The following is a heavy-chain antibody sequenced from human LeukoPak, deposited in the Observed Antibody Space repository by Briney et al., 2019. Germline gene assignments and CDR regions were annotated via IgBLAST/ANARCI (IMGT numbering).Heavy chain of an antibody. D-gene: IGHD3-22*01. Sequence: PGGSLRLSCAASGFTFSSYGMHWVRQAPGKGLEWVAVIWYDGSNKYYADSVKGRFTISRDNSKNTLYLQMNSLRAEDTAVYYCARDALDSSGYYSYFDYWGQGTLVTVSS. J-gene: IGHJ4*02. V-gene: IGHV3-33*01. CDR3: ARDALDSSGYYSYFDY. CDR1: GFTFSSYG. CDR2: IWYDGSNK.